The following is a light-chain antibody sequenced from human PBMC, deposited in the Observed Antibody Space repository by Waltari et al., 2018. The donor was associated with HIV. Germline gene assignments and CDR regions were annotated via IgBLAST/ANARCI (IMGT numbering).Light chain of an antibody. J-gene: IGLJ3*02. V-gene: IGLV2-14*01. CDR1: SSDVGGYTY. CDR3: SSYTSSRTLV. Sequence: QSALTQPASVSGSPGPSITISCTGTSSDVGGYTYVSWYQQHPDKAPKLVIFEVNKRPSGVSNRFSGSKSGNTASLTISGLQAEDEADYYCSSYTSSRTLVFGGGTKLTVL. CDR2: EVN.